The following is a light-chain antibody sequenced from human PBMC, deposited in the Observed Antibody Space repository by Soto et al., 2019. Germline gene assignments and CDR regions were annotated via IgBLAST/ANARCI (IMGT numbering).Light chain of an antibody. CDR2: EVT. CDR3: SSYTTGGTHV. Sequence: QSALTQPASVSGSPGQSITISCTGTNSDVGGYNYVSWYQQYSGKVPKLMIFEVTNRASGVSDRFSGSKSGNTASLTISGLQAEDEADYYCSSYTTGGTHVFGPGTKLTVL. J-gene: IGLJ1*01. V-gene: IGLV2-14*01. CDR1: NSDVGGYNY.